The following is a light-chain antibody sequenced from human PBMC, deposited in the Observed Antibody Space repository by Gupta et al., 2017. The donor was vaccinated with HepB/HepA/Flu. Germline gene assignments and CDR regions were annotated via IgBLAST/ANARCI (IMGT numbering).Light chain of an antibody. Sequence: EMVMTQSPATLSVSPGERATLSCRASQSVSSNLAWYQQKPGQAPRLLIYGASTRATGIPARFSGSGSETEFTLTINSLQSEDFAIYYCQQDNNWPWTFGQGTKVEIK. V-gene: IGKV3-15*01. CDR1: QSVSSN. CDR2: GAS. J-gene: IGKJ1*01. CDR3: QQDNNWPWT.